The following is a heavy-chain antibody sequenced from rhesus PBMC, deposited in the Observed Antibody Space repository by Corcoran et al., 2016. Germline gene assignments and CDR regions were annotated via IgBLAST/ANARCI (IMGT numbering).Heavy chain of an antibody. CDR2: ISNGGGST. D-gene: IGHD6-25*01. CDR1: GFTFSSSG. J-gene: IGHJ4*01. CDR3: ARLYSGSWNVLDY. Sequence: EVQLVESGGGLVQPGGSLRLSCAASGFTFSSSGMSWVRQAPGKGLEWVSYISNGGGSTYYADSVKGRFTISRDNSKNTLSLQMNSLRAEDTAVYYCARLYSGSWNVLDYWGQGVLVTVSS. V-gene: IGHV3S5*01.